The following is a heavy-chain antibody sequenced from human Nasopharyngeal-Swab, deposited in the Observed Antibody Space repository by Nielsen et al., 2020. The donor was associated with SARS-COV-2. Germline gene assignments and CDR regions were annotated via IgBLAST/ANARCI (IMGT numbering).Heavy chain of an antibody. J-gene: IGHJ4*02. CDR3: ARDGDGYNSEYYFDY. D-gene: IGHD5-24*01. CDR1: GYTFTSYY. V-gene: IGHV1-46*01. Sequence: ASVKVSCKASGYTFTSYYMHWVRQAPGQGLEWMGIINPSGGSTSYAQKFQGRVTMTRDTSTSTVYMELSSLRSEDTAVYYCARDGDGYNSEYYFDYWCQGTLVTVSS. CDR2: INPSGGST.